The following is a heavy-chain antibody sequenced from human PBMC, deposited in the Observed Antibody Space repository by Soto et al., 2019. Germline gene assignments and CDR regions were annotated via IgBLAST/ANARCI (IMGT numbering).Heavy chain of an antibody. J-gene: IGHJ6*02. Sequence: QVQLVQSGAEVKKPGSSVKVSCKASGGTFSSYAISWVRQAPGQGLEWMGGIIPISDTTNYAQKFQGRVTITADESTSTAYKEQSSLRSEDTAVYYCARSQGSSTSLEIYYYYYYGMDVWGQGTTVTVSS. V-gene: IGHV1-69*01. CDR3: ARSQGSSTSLEIYYYYYYGMDV. D-gene: IGHD2-2*01. CDR1: GGTFSSYA. CDR2: IIPISDTT.